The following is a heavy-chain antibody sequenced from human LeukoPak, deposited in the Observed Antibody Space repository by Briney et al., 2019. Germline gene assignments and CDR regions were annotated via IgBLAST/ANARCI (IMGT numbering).Heavy chain of an antibody. D-gene: IGHD2-2*01. CDR1: GYSISSGYY. J-gene: IGHJ5*02. V-gene: IGHV4-38-2*01. Sequence: SETLSLTCAVSGYSISSGYYWGWFRQPPGKGLEWIGSIVHSGSTYYNPSLNSRLTISVDTAKNQFSLKLTSVTAADTAVYFCARLGLSTAYNWFDPWGQGTLVTVSS. CDR2: IVHSGST. CDR3: ARLGLSTAYNWFDP.